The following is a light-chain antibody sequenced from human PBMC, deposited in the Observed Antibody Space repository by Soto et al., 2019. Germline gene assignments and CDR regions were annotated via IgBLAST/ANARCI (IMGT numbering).Light chain of an antibody. CDR2: WAS. J-gene: IGKJ2*01. CDR1: QSVLYSSNNMNY. Sequence: DIMMTQSPDSLAVSLGERATINCKSSQSVLYSSNNMNYLAWYRQKPGQPPKLLIYWASTRESGVPDRFSGSGSGTDFTLTISSLHAEDVAVYYCQQYYSTPYTFGQGTKLDIK. CDR3: QQYYSTPYT. V-gene: IGKV4-1*01.